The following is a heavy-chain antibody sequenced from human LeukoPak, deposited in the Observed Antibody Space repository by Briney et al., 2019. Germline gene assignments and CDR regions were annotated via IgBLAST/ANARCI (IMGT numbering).Heavy chain of an antibody. D-gene: IGHD4-17*01. CDR1: GGSISSRDNY. CDR2: IYYSGNT. V-gene: IGHV4-39*01. J-gene: IGHJ6*02. CDR3: ARQDTLTHYYVMDV. Sequence: PSETLSLTCTVSGGSISSRDNYWGWFRQPPGKGLKWIGSIYYSGNTYYNPSLESRVTISVDTSKNQFSLKVSSATAADTAVYYCARQDTLTHYYVMDVWGQGTTVTVSS.